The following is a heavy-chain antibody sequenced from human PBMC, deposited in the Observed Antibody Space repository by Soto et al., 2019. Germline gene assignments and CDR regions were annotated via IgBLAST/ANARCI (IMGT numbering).Heavy chain of an antibody. V-gene: IGHV3-23*01. J-gene: IGHJ6*03. Sequence: GGSLRLSCAASGFTFSSYAMSWVRQAPGKGLEWVSAISGSGGSTYYADSVKGRFTIPRDNSKNTLYLQMNSLRAEDTAVYYCAKGSVRRGNPHYYMDVWGKGTTVTVSS. D-gene: IGHD2-15*01. CDR2: ISGSGGST. CDR3: AKGSVRRGNPHYYMDV. CDR1: GFTFSSYA.